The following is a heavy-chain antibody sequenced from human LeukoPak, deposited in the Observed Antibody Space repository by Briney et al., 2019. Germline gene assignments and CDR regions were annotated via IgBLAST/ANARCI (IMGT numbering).Heavy chain of an antibody. J-gene: IGHJ4*02. Sequence: GGSLRLSCAASGSTFSSYAMSWVRQAPGKGLEWVSAISGSGGSTYYADSVKGRFTISRDNSKNTLYLQMNSLRAEDTAVYYCAKVEEMATMVCGFDYWGQGTLVTVSS. CDR2: ISGSGGST. CDR3: AKVEEMATMVCGFDY. D-gene: IGHD5-24*01. CDR1: GSTFSSYA. V-gene: IGHV3-23*01.